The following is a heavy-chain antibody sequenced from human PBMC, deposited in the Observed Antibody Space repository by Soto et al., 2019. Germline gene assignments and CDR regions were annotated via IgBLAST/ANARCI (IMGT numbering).Heavy chain of an antibody. CDR2: IIPIFGTA. D-gene: IGHD3-22*01. V-gene: IGHV1-69*13. Sequence: SVKVSCKASGYTFTSYGISWVRQAPGQGLEWMGGIIPIFGTANYAQKFQGRVTITADESTSTAYMELSSLRSEDTAVYYCARSVITVYYYYGMDVWGQGTTVTVSS. CDR3: ARSVITVYYYYGMDV. J-gene: IGHJ6*02. CDR1: GYTFTSYG.